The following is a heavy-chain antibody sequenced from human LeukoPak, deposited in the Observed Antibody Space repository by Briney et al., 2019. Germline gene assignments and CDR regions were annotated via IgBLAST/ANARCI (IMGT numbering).Heavy chain of an antibody. CDR3: ARLANPRITMVGGVIKAHDY. J-gene: IGHJ4*02. V-gene: IGHV4-4*07. D-gene: IGHD3-10*01. CDR1: GGSISSYY. CDR2: IYTSGST. Sequence: SETLSLTCTVSGGSISSYYWSWIRQPAGKGLEWIGRIYTSGSTNYNPSLKSRVTISVDTSKNQFSLKLSSVTAADTAVYYCARLANPRITMVGGVIKAHDYWGQGPLVTVSS.